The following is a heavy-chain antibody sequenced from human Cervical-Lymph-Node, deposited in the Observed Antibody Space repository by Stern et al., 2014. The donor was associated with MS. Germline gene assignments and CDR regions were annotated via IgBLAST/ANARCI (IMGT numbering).Heavy chain of an antibody. CDR2: IDWDDDK. CDR3: ARFYSSSSFADAFDI. D-gene: IGHD6-6*01. V-gene: IGHV2-70*01. Sequence: QPTLKESGPALVKPTQTLTLTCTFSGFSLTTSGMCVSWNRQPPGKALEWLAFIDWDDDKSYNTSLKTRLTISKDTSKNQVVLTMTNMDPVDTATYYCARFYSSSSFADAFDIWGQGTMVTVSS. J-gene: IGHJ3*02. CDR1: GFSLTTSGMC.